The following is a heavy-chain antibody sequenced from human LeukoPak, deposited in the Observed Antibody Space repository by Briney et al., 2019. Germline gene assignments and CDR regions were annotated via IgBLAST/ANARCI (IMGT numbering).Heavy chain of an antibody. CDR1: GGSISSYY. CDR3: ARAGVAVAGGGWFDP. V-gene: IGHV4-59*01. D-gene: IGHD6-19*01. CDR2: IYYSGST. J-gene: IGHJ5*02. Sequence: SETLSLTCTVSGGSISSYYWRWIRQPPGKGLEWIGYIYYSGSTNYNPSLKSRVTISVDTSKNQFSLKLSSVTAADTAVYYCARAGVAVAGGGWFDPWGRGTLVTVSS.